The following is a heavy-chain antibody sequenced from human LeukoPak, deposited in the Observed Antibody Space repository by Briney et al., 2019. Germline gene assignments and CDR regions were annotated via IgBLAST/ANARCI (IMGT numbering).Heavy chain of an antibody. CDR1: GFIFSPYA. D-gene: IGHD5-12*01. V-gene: IGHV3-23*01. CDR2: IAGGDDR. CDR3: AKDYVSGYGSWDFDY. J-gene: IGHJ4*02. Sequence: GGSLRLSCAASGFIFSPYAVSWVRQAPGKGLEWVAGIAGGDDRFYADSVKGRFSISRDNSKNTVDLQMNSLRVEDTAVYYCAKDYVSGYGSWDFDYWGQGTLVTVSS.